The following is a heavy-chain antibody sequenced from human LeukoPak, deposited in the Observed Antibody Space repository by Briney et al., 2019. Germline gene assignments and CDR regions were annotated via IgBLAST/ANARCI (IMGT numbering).Heavy chain of an antibody. Sequence: ASVKVSCKVSGYTFTDYYMHWAQQAPGKGLEWMGLVDPEDGETIYAEKFQGRVTITADTSTDTAYMELSSLRSEDTAVYYCATESRHSSGYFGYFQHWGQGTLVTVSS. CDR1: GYTFTDYY. CDR3: ATESRHSSGYFGYFQH. J-gene: IGHJ1*01. CDR2: VDPEDGET. V-gene: IGHV1-69-2*01. D-gene: IGHD3-22*01.